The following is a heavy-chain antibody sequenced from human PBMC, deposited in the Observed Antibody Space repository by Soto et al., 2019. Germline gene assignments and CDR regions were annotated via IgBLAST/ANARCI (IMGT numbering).Heavy chain of an antibody. J-gene: IGHJ4*02. D-gene: IGHD3-22*01. Sequence: VGSLRLSCAAPGFTFSSYAMSWVRQAPGKGLEWVSAISGSGGSTYYADSVKGRFTISRDNSKNTLYLQMNSLRAEDTAVYYCAKDHYYDSSGYFANWGQGTLVTVSS. CDR3: AKDHYYDSSGYFAN. CDR1: GFTFSSYA. V-gene: IGHV3-23*01. CDR2: ISGSGGST.